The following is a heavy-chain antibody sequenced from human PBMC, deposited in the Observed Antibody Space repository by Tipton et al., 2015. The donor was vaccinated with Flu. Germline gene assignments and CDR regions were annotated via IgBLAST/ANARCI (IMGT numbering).Heavy chain of an antibody. Sequence: QLVQSGAEVKKPGESLKISCKGSGYSFTSYWIGWVRQMPGKGLEWMGIIYPGDSDTRYGPSFQGQVTISADKSISTAYLQWSSLKASDTAMYYGAGLQIAAAGNHPLGWFDPGGQGTLVTVSS. CDR3: AGLQIAAAGNHPLGWFDP. CDR1: GYSFTSYW. J-gene: IGHJ5*02. D-gene: IGHD6-13*01. V-gene: IGHV5-51*01. CDR2: IYPGDSDT.